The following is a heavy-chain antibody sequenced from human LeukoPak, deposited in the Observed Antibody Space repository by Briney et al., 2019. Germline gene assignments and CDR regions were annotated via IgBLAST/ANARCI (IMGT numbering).Heavy chain of an antibody. V-gene: IGHV3-30*03. CDR2: ISYDGSNK. CDR3: ARANSGSGSYYPPFDY. D-gene: IGHD3-10*01. Sequence: GGSLRLSCAASGFTFSSYGMHWVRQAPGKGLEWVAVISYDGSNKYYADSVKGRFTISRDNAKNSLYLQMNSLRAEDTALYYCARANSGSGSYYPPFDYWGQGTLVTVSS. J-gene: IGHJ4*02. CDR1: GFTFSSYG.